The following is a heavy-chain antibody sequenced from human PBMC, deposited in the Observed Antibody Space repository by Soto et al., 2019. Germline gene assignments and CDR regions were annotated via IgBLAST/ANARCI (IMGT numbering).Heavy chain of an antibody. CDR1: GGSISSYY. J-gene: IGHJ6*02. CDR2: IYYSGST. V-gene: IGHV4-59*08. CDR3: ARLPLYYYYGMDV. Sequence: SETLSLTCTVSGGSISSYYWSWIRQPPGKGLEWIGYIYYSGSTNYNPSLKSRVTISVDTSKNQFSLKLSSVTAADTAVYYCARLPLYYYYGMDVWGQGTTVTVSS.